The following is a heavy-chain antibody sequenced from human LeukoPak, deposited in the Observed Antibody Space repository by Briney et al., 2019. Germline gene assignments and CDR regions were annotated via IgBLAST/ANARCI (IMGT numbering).Heavy chain of an antibody. CDR1: GFTFSNYW. D-gene: IGHD4/OR15-4a*01. CDR3: ARANNFDY. J-gene: IGHJ4*02. CDR2: INTDGSST. V-gene: IGHV3-74*01. Sequence: GGSLRLSCAASGFTFSNYWMHWVRQVPGEGLVWVSRINTDGSSTNYADSVKGRFTISRDNAKNTLYLQMSSLRVEDTAVYSCARANNFDYWGQGTLVTVSS.